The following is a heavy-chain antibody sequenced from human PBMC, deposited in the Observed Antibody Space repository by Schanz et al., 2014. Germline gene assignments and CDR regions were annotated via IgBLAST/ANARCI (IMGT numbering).Heavy chain of an antibody. CDR2: IFHSGTT. V-gene: IGHV4-4*02. Sequence: QVQLQESGPGLVKPSGTLSLTCVVSGGSISSGVWWTWARQSPGKGLGWIGEIFHSGTTNYNPSLEGRVPISVDKSKNHFSLILSSMTAADTAVYYCTRSTLWSYDVWGRGTMVIVSS. J-gene: IGHJ3*01. CDR3: TRSTLWSYDV. CDR1: GGSISSGVW. D-gene: IGHD2-21*01.